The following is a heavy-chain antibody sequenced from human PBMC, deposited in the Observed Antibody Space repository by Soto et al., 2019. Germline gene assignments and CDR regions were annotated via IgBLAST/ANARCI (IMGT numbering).Heavy chain of an antibody. J-gene: IGHJ4*02. CDR2: IKSKTDGGTI. CDR1: GFTFSNAW. CDR3: PPALQMVYANFNPLFDY. Sequence: PGGSLRLSCAASGFTFSNAWMSWVRQAPGKGLEWVGRIKSKTDGGTIDYAAPVKGRFTISRDDSKNTLYLQMNSLKTEDTAVYYCPPALQMVYANFNPLFDYWGQGTLVTVSS. V-gene: IGHV3-15*01. D-gene: IGHD2-8*01.